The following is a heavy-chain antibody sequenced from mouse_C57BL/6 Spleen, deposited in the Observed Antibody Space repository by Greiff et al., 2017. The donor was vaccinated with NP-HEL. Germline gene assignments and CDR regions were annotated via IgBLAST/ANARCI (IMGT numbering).Heavy chain of an antibody. D-gene: IGHD1-1*01. Sequence: QVQLQQSGAELVKPGASVKISCKASGYAFSSYWMNWVKQRPGKGLEWIGQIYPGDGDTNYNGKFKGKATFTADTSSNTAYMQLSSLTTEDSAIYYCARFFLYGSRIYFDYGGQGTTLTVSS. CDR3: ARFFLYGSRIYFDY. CDR1: GYAFSSYW. J-gene: IGHJ2*01. V-gene: IGHV1-80*01. CDR2: IYPGDGDT.